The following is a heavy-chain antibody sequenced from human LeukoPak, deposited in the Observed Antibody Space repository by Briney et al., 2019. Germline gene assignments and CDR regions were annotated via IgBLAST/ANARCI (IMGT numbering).Heavy chain of an antibody. J-gene: IGHJ4*02. CDR2: INHSGST. V-gene: IGHV4-34*01. CDR3: ARAPEYGLYYFDY. Sequence: SETLSLTCAVYGGSFSGYYWSWIRQPPGKGLEWIGEINHSGSTNYNPSLKSRVTISVDTSKNQFSLKLTSVTAADTAVYYCARAPEYGLYYFDYWGQGTLVTVSS. D-gene: IGHD1-14*01. CDR1: GGSFSGYY.